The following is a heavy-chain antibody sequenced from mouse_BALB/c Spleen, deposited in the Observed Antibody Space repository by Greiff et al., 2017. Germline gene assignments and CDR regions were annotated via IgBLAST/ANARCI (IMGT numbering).Heavy chain of an antibody. Sequence: DVQLVESGGDLVKPGGSLKLSCAASGFTFSSYGMSWVRQTPDKRLEWVATISSGGSYTYYPDSVKGRFTISRDNAKNTLYLQMSSLKSEDTAMYYCARPSAMDDWGQGTSVTVSS. CDR3: ARPSAMDD. CDR1: GFTFSSYG. J-gene: IGHJ4*01. CDR2: ISSGGSYT. V-gene: IGHV5-6*01.